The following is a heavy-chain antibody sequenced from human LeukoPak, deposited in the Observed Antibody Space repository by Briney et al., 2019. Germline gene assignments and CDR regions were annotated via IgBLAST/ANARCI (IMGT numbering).Heavy chain of an antibody. Sequence: GASVKVSCKASGGTFSSYGITWVRQAPGQGPEWMGGIIPIFGTTNYAQRFQGRVTMTRNTSISTAYMELSSLRSEDTAVYYCARGYYDFWSGYPWFDPWGQGTLVTVSS. V-gene: IGHV1-69*05. J-gene: IGHJ5*02. CDR2: IIPIFGTT. D-gene: IGHD3-3*01. CDR1: GGTFSSYG. CDR3: ARGYYDFWSGYPWFDP.